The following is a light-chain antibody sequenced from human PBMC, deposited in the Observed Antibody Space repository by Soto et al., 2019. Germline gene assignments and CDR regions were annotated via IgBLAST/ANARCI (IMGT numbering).Light chain of an antibody. J-gene: IGKJ3*01. Sequence: EIVLTQSPGTLSLSPGERATLSCRASQSVSSSYLAWYQQKPGQAPRLLIYGASSRAPGIPDRFSGSGSGPAFTLTISRLEPEDFAVYYCQQYGTSPFTFGPGTKVDIK. CDR1: QSVSSSY. CDR2: GAS. CDR3: QQYGTSPFT. V-gene: IGKV3-20*01.